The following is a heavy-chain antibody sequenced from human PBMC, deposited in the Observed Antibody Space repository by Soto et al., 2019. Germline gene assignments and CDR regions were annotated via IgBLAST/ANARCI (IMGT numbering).Heavy chain of an antibody. CDR1: GFTFSSYG. J-gene: IGHJ6*02. Sequence: QVQLVESGGGVVQPGRSLRLSCAASGFTFSSYGMHWVRQAPGKGLEWVAVISYDGSNKYYADSVKGRFTISRDNSKNTLYLQMNSLRAEDTAVYYCAKGPLIFGVAPIPYYYYYGMDVWGQGTTVTVSS. CDR3: AKGPLIFGVAPIPYYYYYGMDV. D-gene: IGHD3-3*01. V-gene: IGHV3-30*18. CDR2: ISYDGSNK.